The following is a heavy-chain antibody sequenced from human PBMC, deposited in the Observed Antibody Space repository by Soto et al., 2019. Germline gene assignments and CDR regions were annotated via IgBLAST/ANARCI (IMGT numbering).Heavy chain of an antibody. CDR2: IHPSGGGT. V-gene: IGHV1-46*03. J-gene: IGHJ6*01. CDR1: GDTSTSHY. Sequence: QVQLVQSGAEVMKPGASVKVSCKASGDTSTSHYIHWVRQAPGQGPEWMGRIHPSGGGTTYAHDFQGRLVMTRDTSTSPVYMDLSSLTSEDTAVYYCSSRVKGDFDVWCQGTTVIVS. D-gene: IGHD3-3*01. CDR3: SSRVKGDFDV.